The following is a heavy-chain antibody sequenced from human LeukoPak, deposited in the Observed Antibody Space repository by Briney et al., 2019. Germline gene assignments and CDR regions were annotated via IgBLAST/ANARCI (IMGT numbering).Heavy chain of an antibody. D-gene: IGHD3-10*01. CDR3: ARDRSYYGSGSYFDYMDV. CDR2: ISYDGGNK. J-gene: IGHJ6*03. CDR1: GFTFSSYT. V-gene: IGHV3-30*04. Sequence: GGSLRLSCAASGFTFSSYTMYWVRQAPGKGLEWVAVISYDGGNKYYADSVKGRFTISRDNSKNTLYLQMNSLRAEDTAVYYCARDRSYYGSGSYFDYMDVWGKGTTVTVSS.